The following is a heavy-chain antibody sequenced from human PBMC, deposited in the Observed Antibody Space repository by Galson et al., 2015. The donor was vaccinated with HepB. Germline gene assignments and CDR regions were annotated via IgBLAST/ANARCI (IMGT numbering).Heavy chain of an antibody. CDR3: AKGYTGSSFPTQIDP. D-gene: IGHD1-26*01. V-gene: IGHV3-30*18. CDR2: ISYDGNNE. Sequence: SLRLSCAASGFTVTDARMNWVRQAPGKGLEWVAVISYDGNNEYYADSVKGRFTISRDNSKNTLYLQMNSLRAEDTAVYYCAKGYTGSSFPTQIDPWGQGTLVTVCS. J-gene: IGHJ5*02. CDR1: GFTVTDAR.